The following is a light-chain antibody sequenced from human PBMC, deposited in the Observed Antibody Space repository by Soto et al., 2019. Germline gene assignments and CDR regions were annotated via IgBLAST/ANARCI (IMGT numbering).Light chain of an antibody. J-gene: IGKJ5*01. V-gene: IGKV3D-15*01. CDR3: QQYNNWPPTT. Sequence: EIVMTQSPATLSVSPGERATLSCRASQSVSNNLAWYQQKPGQAPRLLIYLASTSATGIPARFSGSGSGTEFTLTISSLQSEDFAVYYCQQYNNWPPTTFGQGTRLEIK. CDR1: QSVSNN. CDR2: LAS.